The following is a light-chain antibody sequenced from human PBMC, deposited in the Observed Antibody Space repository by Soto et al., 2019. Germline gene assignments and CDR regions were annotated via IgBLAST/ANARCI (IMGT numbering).Light chain of an antibody. Sequence: EIVLTQSQGTRSVSPGERATLSCGASQSVSGRYLAWYQQKPGQAPRLLMYGTSSRATGIPDRFSVSGSGTDFTLTISRLENEDFAVYYCQQYGTSIFSFGPGTKVDI. J-gene: IGKJ3*01. CDR2: GTS. V-gene: IGKV3-20*01. CDR1: QSVSGRY. CDR3: QQYGTSIFS.